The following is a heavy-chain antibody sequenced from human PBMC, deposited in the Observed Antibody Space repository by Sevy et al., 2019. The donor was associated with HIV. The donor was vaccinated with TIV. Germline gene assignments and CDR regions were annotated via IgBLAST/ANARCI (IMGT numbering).Heavy chain of an antibody. V-gene: IGHV1-8*01. D-gene: IGHD2-2*01. Sequence: ASVKVSCKASGYTFTTYDINWVRQATGQGLEWMGWMNPNSGNTGYAQKFQGRVTMTRNTSIETAYMELSSLRSEDTAGYYCARFLSTSYYYYHAMDVWGQGTTVTVSS. CDR3: ARFLSTSYYYYHAMDV. CDR1: GYTFTTYD. J-gene: IGHJ6*02. CDR2: MNPNSGNT.